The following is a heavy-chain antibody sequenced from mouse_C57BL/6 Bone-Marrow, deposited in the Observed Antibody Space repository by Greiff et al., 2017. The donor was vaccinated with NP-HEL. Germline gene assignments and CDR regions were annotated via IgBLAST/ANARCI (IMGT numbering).Heavy chain of an antibody. D-gene: IGHD1-1*01. CDR3: ARREIYYYGSSPYYAMDY. J-gene: IGHJ4*01. CDR1: GYTFTSYW. Sequence: QVQLQQPGAELVKPGASVTMSCKASGYTFTSYWITWVKQRPGQGLEWIGDIYPGSGSTNYNEKFKSKATLTVDTSSSTAYMQLSSLTSEDSAVYYCARREIYYYGSSPYYAMDYWGQGTSVTVSS. V-gene: IGHV1-55*01. CDR2: IYPGSGST.